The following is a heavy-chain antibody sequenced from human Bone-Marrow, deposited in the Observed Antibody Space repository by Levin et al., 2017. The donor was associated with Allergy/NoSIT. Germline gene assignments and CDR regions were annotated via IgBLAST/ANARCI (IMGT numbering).Heavy chain of an antibody. CDR2: IYYSGST. CDR3: ARHPQDYGDYDYYYMDV. J-gene: IGHJ6*03. D-gene: IGHD4-17*01. V-gene: IGHV4-39*01. CDR1: GGSISSSSYY. Sequence: SETLSLTCTVSGGSISSSSYYWGWIRQPPGKGLEWIGSIYYSGSTYYNPSLKSRVTISVDTSKNQFSLKLSSVTAADTAVYYCARHPQDYGDYDYYYMDVWGKGTTVTVSS.